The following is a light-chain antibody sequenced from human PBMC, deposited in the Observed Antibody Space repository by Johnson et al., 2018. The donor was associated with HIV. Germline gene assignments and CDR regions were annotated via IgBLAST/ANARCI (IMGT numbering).Light chain of an antibody. CDR1: SSNIGNHY. V-gene: IGLV1-51*01. J-gene: IGLJ1*01. Sequence: QSVLTQPPSVSAAPGQKVTISCSGTSSNIGNHYVSWYQLLPGTAPKLLIYDNNERPSGIPDRFSGSKSGTSAALGITGLQTGDEADYYCGTWDSSLNSGVFGNGTKVTVL. CDR2: DNN. CDR3: GTWDSSLNSGV.